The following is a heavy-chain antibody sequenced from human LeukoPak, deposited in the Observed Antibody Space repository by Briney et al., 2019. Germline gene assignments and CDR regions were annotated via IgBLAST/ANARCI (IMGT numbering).Heavy chain of an antibody. CDR1: GFTFSSYW. V-gene: IGHV3-74*01. D-gene: IGHD3-22*01. Sequence: GGSLRLSCAASGFTFSSYWMHWVRQAPGKGLVWVSRINSDGSSTSYADSVKGRFTISRDNAKNTLYLQMNSLRAEDTAVHYCARDSFYYDSSGYYYDWGQGTLVTVSS. J-gene: IGHJ4*02. CDR3: ARDSFYYDSSGYYYD. CDR2: INSDGSST.